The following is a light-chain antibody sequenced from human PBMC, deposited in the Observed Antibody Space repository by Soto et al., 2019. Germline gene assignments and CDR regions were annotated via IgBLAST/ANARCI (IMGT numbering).Light chain of an antibody. CDR3: SSVADSSARDYV. Sequence: SVLTPPACVFGSPGEAVTISCTGTRSDTGAYNSVSWYQRHPGKAPKLIVFQVSFRPSAVSDRFSGSKSDKTPSLTIPGLQADDESDYYCSSVADSSARDYVFGGGTKVTVL. J-gene: IGLJ1*01. V-gene: IGLV2-14*01. CDR2: QVS. CDR1: RSDTGAYNS.